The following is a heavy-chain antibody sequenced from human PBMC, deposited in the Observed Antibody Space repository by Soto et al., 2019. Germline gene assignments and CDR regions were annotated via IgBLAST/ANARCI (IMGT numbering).Heavy chain of an antibody. CDR2: ISYSGTT. J-gene: IGHJ5*02. D-gene: IGHD3-3*01. V-gene: IGHV4-39*01. CDR1: GGSIRSAGYY. CDR3: ARQDDFWSGYNSFDP. Sequence: SETLSLTCTVSGGSIRSAGYYWNWIRQHPGKGLEWIGHISYSGTTFYNPSLKSRLTISVDTSKHQFSLRLSSVTAADTALYYCARQDDFWSGYNSFDPWGQGTLVTVSS.